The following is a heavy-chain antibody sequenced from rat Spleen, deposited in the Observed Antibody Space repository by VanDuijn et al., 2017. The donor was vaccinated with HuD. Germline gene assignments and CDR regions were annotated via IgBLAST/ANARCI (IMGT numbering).Heavy chain of an antibody. J-gene: IGHJ2*01. Sequence: EVQLVESGGGLVQPGRSLKLSCAASGFTFSNYGMAWVRQAPTKGLEWVATISYDGSSTYYRDSVKGRFTISRDNAKNTLYLQRDSLRSEDTATYYCVRHDDYWGQGVMVTVSS. CDR1: GFTFSNYG. CDR3: VRHDDY. CDR2: ISYDGSST. V-gene: IGHV5-29*01.